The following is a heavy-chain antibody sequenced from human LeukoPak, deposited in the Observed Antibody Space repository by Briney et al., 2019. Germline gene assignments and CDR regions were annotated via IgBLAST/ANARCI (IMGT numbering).Heavy chain of an antibody. D-gene: IGHD2-15*01. J-gene: IGHJ3*02. CDR1: GGSINSYY. Sequence: SETLSLTCTVSGGSINSYYWSWIRQPLGKGLEWIGYIYYSGSTNYNPYLKSRVTISVDTSNNKFSLKLTSLTAADTAVYYCVRHLSAGRPAFDIWGQGTMVTVSS. CDR2: IYYSGST. CDR3: VRHLSAGRPAFDI. V-gene: IGHV4-59*08.